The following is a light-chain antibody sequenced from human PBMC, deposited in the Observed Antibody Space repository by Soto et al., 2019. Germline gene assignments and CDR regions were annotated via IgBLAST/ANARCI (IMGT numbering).Light chain of an antibody. Sequence: DIQMTQSPLTQSASVGDRVTITCRASQNINTWLAWYQQKPGRAPRLLIYRGSELESGVPSRFSGSGSGTASTLTIDSLQPDDFATYYCQQYNGFSATFGGGTKVDI. J-gene: IGKJ4*01. V-gene: IGKV1-5*03. CDR1: QNINTW. CDR2: RGS. CDR3: QQYNGFSAT.